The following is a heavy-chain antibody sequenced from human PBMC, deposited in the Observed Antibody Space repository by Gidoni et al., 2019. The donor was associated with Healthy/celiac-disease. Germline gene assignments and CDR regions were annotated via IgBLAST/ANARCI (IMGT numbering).Heavy chain of an antibody. J-gene: IGHJ4*02. CDR3: ARGVYYDSSGFYRPLDY. CDR2: ISYDGSNK. V-gene: IGHV3-30*04. Sequence: QVQLVESGGGVVQPGRSLRLSCAASGFTFSSYAMHGVRQAPGKGLEWVAVISYDGSNKYYADSVKGRFTISRDNFKNTLYLQMNSLRAEDTAVYYCARGVYYDSSGFYRPLDYWGQGTLVTVSS. D-gene: IGHD3-22*01. CDR1: GFTFSSYA.